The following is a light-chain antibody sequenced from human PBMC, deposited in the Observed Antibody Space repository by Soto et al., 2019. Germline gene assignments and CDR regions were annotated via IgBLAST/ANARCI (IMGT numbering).Light chain of an antibody. J-gene: IGKJ4*01. CDR3: QQGIDGHT. CDR2: DAY. CDR1: QSVNSY. Sequence: EIVLTQSPATLSLSPGERATLSCRASQSVNSYLAWYQQKPGQAPRLLIYDAYNRATGIPARFSGSGSGTGFTLPIGRLEPEDFAVYYCQQGIDGHTFGGGTKVEIK. V-gene: IGKV3-11*01.